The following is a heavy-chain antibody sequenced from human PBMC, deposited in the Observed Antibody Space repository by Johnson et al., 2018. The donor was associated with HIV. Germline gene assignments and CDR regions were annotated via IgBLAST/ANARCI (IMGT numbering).Heavy chain of an antibody. CDR2: IGTAGDT. CDR3: ARDRGYCTNGVCYYDAFDI. D-gene: IGHD2-8*01. Sequence: VQLVESGGGVVQPGRSLRLSCAASGFTFSTHDMHWVRQASGKGLEWVSAIGTAGDTYYPGSVKGRVTISRDNAKRSLYLQMSSLRAEDTAVYYCARDRGYCTNGVCYYDAFDIWGQGTMVTVSS. J-gene: IGHJ3*02. V-gene: IGHV3-13*01. CDR1: GFTFSTHD.